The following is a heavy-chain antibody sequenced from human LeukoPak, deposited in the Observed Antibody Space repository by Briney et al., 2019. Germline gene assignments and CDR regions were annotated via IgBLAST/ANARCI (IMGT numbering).Heavy chain of an antibody. V-gene: IGHV3-21*01. CDR2: ISGSSTYI. CDR1: GFTFSSYA. Sequence: GGSLRLSCAASGFTFSSYAMNWVRQAPGRGLEWVSSISGSSTYIYYADLVKGRFTISRDNAKNSLYLQMNSLRAEDTAVYCCASKWNDGGLLIWGQGTLVTVSS. CDR3: ASKWNDGGLLI. D-gene: IGHD1-1*01. J-gene: IGHJ4*02.